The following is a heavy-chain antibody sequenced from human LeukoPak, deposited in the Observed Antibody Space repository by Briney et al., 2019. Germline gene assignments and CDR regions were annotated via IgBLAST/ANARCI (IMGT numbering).Heavy chain of an antibody. CDR1: GVSFSDYY. CDR3: ARRRGILTGYYGGVGHYYYYYMDV. J-gene: IGHJ6*03. D-gene: IGHD3-9*01. Sequence: SETLSLTCAVYGVSFSDYYWSWIRQPPGKGLEWIGEINHSGSTNYNPSLKSRVTISVDTSKNQFSLKLSSVTAADTAVYYCARRRGILTGYYGGVGHYYYYYMDVWGKGTTVTISS. V-gene: IGHV4-34*01. CDR2: INHSGST.